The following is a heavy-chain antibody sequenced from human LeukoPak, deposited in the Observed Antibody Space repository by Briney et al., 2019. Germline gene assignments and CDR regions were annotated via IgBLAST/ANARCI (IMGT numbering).Heavy chain of an antibody. Sequence: PSETLSLTCTVSGGSISNYYWSWIRQPPGKGLDWIGYIYYSGSTNYNPSLKSRVTISVDTSRNQFSLKLSSVTAADTAVYYCVRHEKSSGWYYDYWGQGTLVTVSS. CDR3: VRHEKSSGWYYDY. CDR2: IYYSGST. CDR1: GGSISNYY. D-gene: IGHD6-19*01. J-gene: IGHJ4*02. V-gene: IGHV4-59*08.